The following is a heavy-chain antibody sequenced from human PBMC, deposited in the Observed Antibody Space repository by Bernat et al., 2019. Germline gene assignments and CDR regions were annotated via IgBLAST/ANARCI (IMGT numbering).Heavy chain of an antibody. CDR3: AKDTGVVAATPYYYGMDV. CDR2: ISYDGSNK. CDR1: GFTFSSHG. V-gene: IGHV3-30*18. D-gene: IGHD2-15*01. J-gene: IGHJ6*02. Sequence: QVQLVESGGGVVQLGRSLRLSCAASGFTFSSHGMHWVRQAPVKVLEWVAVISYDGSNKYYADYVKGRFTISRDNSKNTLYLQMNSLRAEDTAVYYCAKDTGVVAATPYYYGMDVWGQGTTVTVSS.